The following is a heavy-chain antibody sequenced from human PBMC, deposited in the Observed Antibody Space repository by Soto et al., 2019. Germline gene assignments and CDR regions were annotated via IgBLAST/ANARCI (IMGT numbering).Heavy chain of an antibody. J-gene: IGHJ6*03. CDR2: ISYDGSNK. CDR3: ARDPGGDYYYYYMDV. CDR1: GFTFNDYV. Sequence: GGSLRLSCAASGFTFNDYVFHWVRQAPAKGLEWVALISYDGSNKYYAESVKGRFTISRDNSKNTLYLQMNSLSHEDTAVYYCARDPGGDYYYYYMDVWGQGTTVTVSS. V-gene: IGHV3-30-3*01.